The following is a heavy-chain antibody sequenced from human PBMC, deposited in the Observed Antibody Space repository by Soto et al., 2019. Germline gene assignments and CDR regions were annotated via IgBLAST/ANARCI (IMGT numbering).Heavy chain of an antibody. CDR3: ARAPEYSSSPGELDY. Sequence: PGPSPAASGLTLCSYRMKWAKYSAWKGLAGVASIISSSSYRYYADSVNGRFTISRDNAKNSLYVQMNSLRSEDRAVYYCARAPEYSSSPGELDYWGQLTLVSVS. CDR1: GLTLCSYR. V-gene: IGHV3-21*01. J-gene: IGHJ4*02. D-gene: IGHD6-6*01. CDR2: IISSSSYR.